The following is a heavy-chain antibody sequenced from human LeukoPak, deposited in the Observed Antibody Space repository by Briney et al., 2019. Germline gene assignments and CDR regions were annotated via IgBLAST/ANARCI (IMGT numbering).Heavy chain of an antibody. D-gene: IGHD3-22*01. CDR1: GGTFSSYA. Sequence: SVKVFCKASGGTFSSYAISWVRQAPGQGLEWMGRIIPIFGTANYAQKFQGRVTITADKSTSTAYMELSSLRSEDTAVYYCAHGSPYYYDSSGYPVSSCDYWGQGTLVTVSS. J-gene: IGHJ4*02. V-gene: IGHV1-69*06. CDR3: AHGSPYYYDSSGYPVSSCDY. CDR2: IIPIFGTA.